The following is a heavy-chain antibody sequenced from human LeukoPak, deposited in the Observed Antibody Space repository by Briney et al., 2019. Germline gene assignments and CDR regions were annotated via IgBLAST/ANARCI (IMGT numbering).Heavy chain of an antibody. V-gene: IGHV5-51*01. Sequence: GESLKISCKGSGYSFTSYWIGWVRQMPGKGLEWMGIIYPGDSDTRYSPSFQGQVTISADKSISTAYLQWSSLKASDTAMYYCARHWGPASGCSTEFDYWGQGTLVTVSS. J-gene: IGHJ4*02. D-gene: IGHD3-3*01. CDR2: IYPGDSDT. CDR1: GYSFTSYW. CDR3: ARHWGPASGCSTEFDY.